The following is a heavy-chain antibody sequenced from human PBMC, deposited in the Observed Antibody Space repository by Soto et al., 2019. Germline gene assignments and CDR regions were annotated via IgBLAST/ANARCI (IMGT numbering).Heavy chain of an antibody. CDR1: GGSISSGGYY. CDR2: SYYNGNT. J-gene: IGHJ5*02. Sequence: QVQLQESGLGLVKASQTLSLTCTVSGGSISSGGYYWSWIRQHPGKGLEWIGYSYYNGNTYYNPSLKSRITISLDTSKNQFSLKLTSVTAADTAVYYCAGGSSKSWFDPWGQVTLVTVSS. D-gene: IGHD6-6*01. CDR3: AGGSSKSWFDP. V-gene: IGHV4-31*03.